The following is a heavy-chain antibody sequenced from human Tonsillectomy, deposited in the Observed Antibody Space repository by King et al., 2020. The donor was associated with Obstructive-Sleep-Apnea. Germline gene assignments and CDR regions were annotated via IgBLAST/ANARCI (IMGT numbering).Heavy chain of an antibody. V-gene: IGHV4-4*02. CDR2: IYHSGTT. J-gene: IGHJ4*02. CDR1: GGSIINTNW. CDR3: ARTTYGDYALDY. Sequence: QLQESGPGLVKPSGTLSLTCAVSGGSIINTNWWTLVRQPPGKGPGLIGQIYHSGTTNYNPSLRSRVTISVYKDKNQFSLKLRVVTAADTAVYYCARTTYGDYALDYWGQGTLVTVSS. D-gene: IGHD4-17*01.